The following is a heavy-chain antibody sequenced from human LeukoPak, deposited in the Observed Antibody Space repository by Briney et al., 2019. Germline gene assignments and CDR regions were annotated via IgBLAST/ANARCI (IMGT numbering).Heavy chain of an antibody. J-gene: IGHJ4*02. CDR3: ARGGGGWSAYYFDY. V-gene: IGHV1-69*05. D-gene: IGHD6-19*01. CDR1: GGTFSSYA. CDR2: IIPIFGTA. Sequence: SVKVSCKASGGTFSSYAISWVRQAPGQGLEWMGGIIPIFGTANYAQKFQGRVTITTDESTSTAYMGLSSLRSEDTAVYYCARGGGGWSAYYFDYWGQGTLVTVSS.